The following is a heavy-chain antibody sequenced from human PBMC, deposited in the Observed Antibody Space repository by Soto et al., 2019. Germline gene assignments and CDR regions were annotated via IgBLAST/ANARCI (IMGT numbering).Heavy chain of an antibody. Sequence: QVQLVQSGAEVKKPGASVKVSCKTSGYDFFKYNMHWVRQAPGQGLEWMGVINPNGGYTMHAQKFQGRVTMTRDTSSKIVYMELSGLTSADTAMYYCTRADSDVVILPDVRPLFDLWGQGALVTVSS. CDR1: GYDFFKYN. CDR2: INPNGGYT. J-gene: IGHJ4*02. D-gene: IGHD2-21*02. V-gene: IGHV1-46*01. CDR3: TRADSDVVILPDVRPLFDL.